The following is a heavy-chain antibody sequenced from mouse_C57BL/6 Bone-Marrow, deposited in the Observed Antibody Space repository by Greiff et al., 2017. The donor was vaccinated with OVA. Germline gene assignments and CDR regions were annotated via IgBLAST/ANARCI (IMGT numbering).Heavy chain of an antibody. J-gene: IGHJ1*03. D-gene: IGHD1-1*01. Sequence: VQLKQSGPGLVKPSQSLSLTCSVTGYSITSGYYWNWIRQFPGNKLEWMGYISYDGSNNYNPSLKNRISITRDTSKNQFFLKLNSVTTEDTATYYCAREGGFYYYGWGYFDVWGTGTTVTVSS. CDR3: AREGGFYYYGWGYFDV. V-gene: IGHV3-6*01. CDR1: GYSITSGYY. CDR2: ISYDGSN.